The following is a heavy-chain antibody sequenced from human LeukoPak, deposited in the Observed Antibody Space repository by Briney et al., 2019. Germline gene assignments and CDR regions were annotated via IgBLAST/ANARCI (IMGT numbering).Heavy chain of an antibody. D-gene: IGHD2-2*01. CDR3: ARGPGASVDF. CDR2: INHSGSP. V-gene: IGHV4-34*01. Sequence: SETLSLTCAVYGGSIRGYYWSWIRQPPGKGLEWIGEINHSGSPNYNPSPESRVTISEDTSKNHFSLMLRSVTAADTAVYYCARGPGASVDFWGQGTLVTVSS. CDR1: GGSIRGYY. J-gene: IGHJ4*02.